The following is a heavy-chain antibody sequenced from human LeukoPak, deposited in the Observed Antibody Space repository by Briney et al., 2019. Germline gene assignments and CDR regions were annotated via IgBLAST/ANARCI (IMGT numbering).Heavy chain of an antibody. CDR2: IYHSGST. D-gene: IGHD3-10*01. Sequence: PSETLSLTCTVSGGSISSYYWSWIRQPPGKGLEWIGYIYHSGSTYYNPSLKSRVTISVDRSKNQFSLKLSSVTAADTAVYYCARMLPGGYFQHWGQGTLVTVSS. CDR3: ARMLPGGYFQH. V-gene: IGHV4-59*12. CDR1: GGSISSYY. J-gene: IGHJ1*01.